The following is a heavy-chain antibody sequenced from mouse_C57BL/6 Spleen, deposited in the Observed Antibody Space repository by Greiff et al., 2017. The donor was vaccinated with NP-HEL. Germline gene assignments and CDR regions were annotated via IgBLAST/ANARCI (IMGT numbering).Heavy chain of an antibody. Sequence: QVQLQQPGAELVKPGASVKLSCKASGYTFTSYWMHWVKQRPGQGLEWIGMIHPNSGSTNYNEKFKSKATLTVDKSSSTAYMQLSSLTSEDSAVYYCARYGLITTVVDWYFDVWGTGTTVTVSS. D-gene: IGHD1-1*01. CDR1: GYTFTSYW. V-gene: IGHV1-64*01. CDR3: ARYGLITTVVDWYFDV. CDR2: IHPNSGST. J-gene: IGHJ1*03.